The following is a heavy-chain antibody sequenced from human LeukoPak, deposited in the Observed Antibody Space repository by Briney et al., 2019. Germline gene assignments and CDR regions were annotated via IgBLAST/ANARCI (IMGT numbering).Heavy chain of an antibody. D-gene: IGHD5-12*01. J-gene: IGHJ4*02. CDR1: GGSFSTYA. Sequence: ASVKVTCKSSGGSFSTYAVNWVRQAPGQGLEWMGRLIPVLGMSHYAPGFQGRVTLTADRSTNTAYMELDRLTSDDTAVYFCARDRGGGFDLAFFDHWGQGTLVTVSS. CDR2: LIPVLGMS. V-gene: IGHV1-69*10. CDR3: ARDRGGGFDLAFFDH.